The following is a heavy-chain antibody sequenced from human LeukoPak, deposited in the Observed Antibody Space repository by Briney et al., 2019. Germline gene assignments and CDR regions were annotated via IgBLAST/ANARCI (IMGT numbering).Heavy chain of an antibody. CDR3: ARVSGIVATGYYYGMDV. J-gene: IGHJ6*02. D-gene: IGHD5-12*01. CDR1: GLTVSSNY. V-gene: IGHV3-53*01. Sequence: PGGSPRLSCAASGLTVSSNYMSWVRQAPGKGLEWVSVIYSGGSTYYADSVKGRFTISRDNSKNTLYLQMNSLRAEDTAVYYSARVSGIVATGYYYGMDVWGQGTTVTVSS. CDR2: IYSGGST.